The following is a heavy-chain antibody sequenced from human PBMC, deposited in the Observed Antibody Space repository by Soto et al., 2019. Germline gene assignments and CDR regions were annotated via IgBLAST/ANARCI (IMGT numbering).Heavy chain of an antibody. D-gene: IGHD6-19*01. J-gene: IGHJ4*02. CDR1: GFTFGGSA. V-gene: IGHV3-73*01. Sequence: PGGSLRLSCAASGFTFGGSAMHWVRQASGKGLEWVGHIRSKTNSYATAYAESVKGRFTTARDDSMNTTYMQMNRLKPEDTAVYSCTRQTDDVQWLVGPTYYSFDYWGQGTLVTVSS. CDR3: TRQTDDVQWLVGPTYYSFDY. CDR2: IRSKTNSYAT.